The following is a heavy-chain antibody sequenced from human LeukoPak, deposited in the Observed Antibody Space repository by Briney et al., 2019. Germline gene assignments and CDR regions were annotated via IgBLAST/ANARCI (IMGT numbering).Heavy chain of an antibody. D-gene: IGHD2-2*01. V-gene: IGHV5-51*01. CDR2: IYPGDSDT. J-gene: IGHJ4*02. CDR3: ARRYCSSSTCYYPLDY. Sequence: PGEALQISCKGSGYSFTSYWIGWVRQMPGKGLEWMGIIYPGDSDTRYSPSFQGQVTISADKSISTAYLQWSSLKASDTAMYYCARRYCSSSTCYYPLDYWGQGTLVTVSS. CDR1: GYSFTSYW.